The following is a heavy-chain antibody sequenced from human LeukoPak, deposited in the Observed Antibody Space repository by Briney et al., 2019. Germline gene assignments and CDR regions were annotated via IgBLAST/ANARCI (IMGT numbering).Heavy chain of an antibody. CDR2: IYTSGST. Sequence: SETLSLTCTVSGGSISSYYWSWIRQPAGKGLEWIGRIYTSGSTNYNPSLKSRVTMSVDTSKNQFSLKLSSVTAADTAVYYCAKDDSGSYYPYYYYMDVWGKGTTVTISS. CDR1: GGSISSYY. V-gene: IGHV4-4*07. J-gene: IGHJ6*03. D-gene: IGHD1-26*01. CDR3: AKDDSGSYYPYYYYMDV.